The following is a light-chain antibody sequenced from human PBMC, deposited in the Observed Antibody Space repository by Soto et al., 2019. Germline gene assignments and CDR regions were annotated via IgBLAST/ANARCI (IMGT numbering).Light chain of an antibody. V-gene: IGLV2-14*01. CDR1: SSDVGGYDY. Sequence: QSALTQPASVSGSPGQSIAISCNGTSSDVGGYDYVSWYQQHPDKAPKLMIYEVTKRPSGVSNRFSGSKSGNTASLTISGLQPEDEADYYCSSHTSGSTRVFGSGTKLTVL. CDR3: SSHTSGSTRV. CDR2: EVT. J-gene: IGLJ1*01.